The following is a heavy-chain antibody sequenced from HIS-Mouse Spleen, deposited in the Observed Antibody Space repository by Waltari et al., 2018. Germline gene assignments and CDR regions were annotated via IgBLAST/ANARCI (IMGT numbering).Heavy chain of an antibody. CDR2: IYYSGGT. CDR1: GGSISSSGYY. J-gene: IGHJ2*01. CDR3: AREIPYSSSWYDWYFDL. Sequence: QLQLQESGPGLVKPSETLSLTCTVSGGSISSSGYYWGWIRQPPGKGLEWIGSIYYSGGTSYNPSLKSRVTISVDTSKNQFSLKLSSVTAADTAVYYCAREIPYSSSWYDWYFDLWGRGTLVTVSS. V-gene: IGHV4-39*07. D-gene: IGHD6-13*01.